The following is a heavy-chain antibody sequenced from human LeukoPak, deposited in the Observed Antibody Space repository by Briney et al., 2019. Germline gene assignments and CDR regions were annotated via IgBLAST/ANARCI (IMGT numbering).Heavy chain of an antibody. D-gene: IGHD1-26*01. J-gene: IGHJ4*02. CDR3: ARGWELLLDY. CDR2: ISYDGSNK. V-gene: IGHV3-30-3*01. Sequence: GGSLRLSCAASGFTFSSYAMHWVRQAPGKGLEWVAVISYDGSNKYYADSVKGRFTISRDNSKNTLYLQMNSLRAEDTAVYYCARGWELLLDYWGQGTLVTVSS. CDR1: GFTFSSYA.